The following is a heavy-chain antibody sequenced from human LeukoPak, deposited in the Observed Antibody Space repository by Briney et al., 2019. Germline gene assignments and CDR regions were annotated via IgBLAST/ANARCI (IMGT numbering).Heavy chain of an antibody. CDR2: ISGSGGST. J-gene: IGHJ4*02. CDR1: GFTFSSYA. V-gene: IGHV3-23*01. D-gene: IGHD3-10*01. CDR3: AKDSPYAYYGSGGYWDY. Sequence: GGSLRLSCAASGFTFSSYAMSWVRQAPGKGLEWVSGISGSGGSTYADSVKGRFTISRDNSKNTLYLQLNSLRAEDTAVYYCAKDSPYAYYGSGGYWDYWGQGTLVTVSS.